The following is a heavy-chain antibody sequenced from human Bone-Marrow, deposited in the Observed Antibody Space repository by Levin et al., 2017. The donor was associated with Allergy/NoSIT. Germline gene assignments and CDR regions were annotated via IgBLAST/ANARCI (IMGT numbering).Heavy chain of an antibody. CDR2: ISRSGGVT. V-gene: IGHV3-23*01. Sequence: LSGGSLRLSCAASGFTFNTYAMNWVRQAPGKGLEWVSLISRSGGVTDYADFVKGRFTISRDDSKNTLYLQMDSLTVEDTAVYYCAACPGYNHLGVWAKYLQYWGQGSLVTVSS. D-gene: IGHD3-16*01. CDR3: AACPGYNHLGVWAKYLQY. J-gene: IGHJ1*01. CDR1: GFTFNTYA.